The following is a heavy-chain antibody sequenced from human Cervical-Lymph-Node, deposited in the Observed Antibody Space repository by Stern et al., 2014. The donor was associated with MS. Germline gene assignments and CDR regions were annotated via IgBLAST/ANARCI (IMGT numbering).Heavy chain of an antibody. V-gene: IGHV3-11*01. J-gene: IGHJ4*02. D-gene: IGHD3-10*01. CDR3: ARAGFYNGYYFDY. Sequence: VQLVESGGGLVKPGGSLRLSCAATAFSFSDYYLSWIRQAPGKGLEWVSYISSGGSSMYYADSVKGRFTISRDDGKNSLYLQMDSLRAEDTAVYYCARAGFYNGYYFDYWGQGTLVTVSS. CDR1: AFSFSDYY. CDR2: ISSGGSSM.